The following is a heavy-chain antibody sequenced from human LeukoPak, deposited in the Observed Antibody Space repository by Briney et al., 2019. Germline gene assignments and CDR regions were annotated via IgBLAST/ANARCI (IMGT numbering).Heavy chain of an antibody. CDR3: ASGFWSGYPGAYDAFDI. CDR2: IIPIFGTA. Sequence: ASVKVSCKASGGTFSSYAISWVRQAPGQGLEWMGGIIPIFGTANCAQKFQGRVTITADESTSTAYMELSSLRSEDTAVYYCASGFWSGYPGAYDAFDIWGQGTMVTVSS. J-gene: IGHJ3*02. V-gene: IGHV1-69*01. CDR1: GGTFSSYA. D-gene: IGHD3-3*01.